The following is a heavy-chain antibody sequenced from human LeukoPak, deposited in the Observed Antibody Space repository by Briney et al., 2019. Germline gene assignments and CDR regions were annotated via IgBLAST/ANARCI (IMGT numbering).Heavy chain of an antibody. CDR1: GYTFTSYW. Sequence: GESLKISCQGSGYTFTSYWIGWVRQMPGKGLEWMGIIYPGDSNTRYSPSFQGQVTISADKSINTAYLQWSSLKASDTAMYYCARRYCTNGVCYGYFDYWGQGTLVTVSS. V-gene: IGHV5-51*01. J-gene: IGHJ4*02. D-gene: IGHD2-8*01. CDR3: ARRYCTNGVCYGYFDY. CDR2: IYPGDSNT.